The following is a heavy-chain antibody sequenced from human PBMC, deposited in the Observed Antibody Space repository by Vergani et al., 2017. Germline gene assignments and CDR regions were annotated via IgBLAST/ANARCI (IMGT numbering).Heavy chain of an antibody. Sequence: EVQLLESGGGLVQPGGSLRLSCAASGFTFSSYAMSWVRQAPGKGLEWVSAISGSGGSTYYADSVKGRFTISRDNSKNTLYLQMNSLRAEDTAVYYCAKDFWIFGVVKGAFDIWGQGTMVTVSS. D-gene: IGHD3-3*01. CDR2: ISGSGGST. J-gene: IGHJ3*02. CDR3: AKDFWIFGVVKGAFDI. V-gene: IGHV3-23*01. CDR1: GFTFSSYA.